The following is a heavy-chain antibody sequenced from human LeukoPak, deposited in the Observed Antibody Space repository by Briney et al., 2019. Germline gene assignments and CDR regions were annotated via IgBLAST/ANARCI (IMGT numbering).Heavy chain of an antibody. CDR1: GDSVSSKSVS. V-gene: IGHV6-1*01. CDR2: TRYRSTWMT. Sequence: TSQTLSLTCAISGDSVSSKSVSWSWIRQSPSGGLEFLGRTRYRSTWMTFYSLSVQSRMTINADTSRNHVSLRLNSVTPEDTALYYCLRDFNWGFDYWGQGTLVTVSS. D-gene: IGHD7-27*01. J-gene: IGHJ4*02. CDR3: LRDFNWGFDY.